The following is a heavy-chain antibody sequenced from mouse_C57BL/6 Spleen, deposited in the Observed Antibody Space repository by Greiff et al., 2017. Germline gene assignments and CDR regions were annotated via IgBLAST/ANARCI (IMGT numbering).Heavy chain of an antibody. J-gene: IGHJ3*01. CDR2: ISYDGSN. D-gene: IGHD1-1*01. CDR3: ARKFTTEAWFAY. V-gene: IGHV3-6*01. CDR1: GYSITSGYY. Sequence: EVKLVESGPGLVKPSQSLSLTCSVTGYSITSGYYWNWIRQFPGNKLEWMGDISYDGSNNYNPSLTNRIPITRDTSKNQFFLKLNSVNTEDTATDSRARKFTTEAWFAYWGQGTLVTVSA.